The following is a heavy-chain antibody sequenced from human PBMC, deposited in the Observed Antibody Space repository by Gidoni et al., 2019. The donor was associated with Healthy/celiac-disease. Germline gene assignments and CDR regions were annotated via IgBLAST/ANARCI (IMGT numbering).Heavy chain of an antibody. CDR2: IIPIYGTA. J-gene: IGHJ6*02. Sequence: QVQLVQSGAEVKKPGSSVKVSCKASGGPFSSSAISGVRQSPGQGLEWIGGIIPIYGTANYAQKFQGRVTITADESTSTAYMELSSLRSEDTAVYYCARAFMAWGGYYYYGMDVWGQGTTVTVSS. CDR1: GGPFSSSA. V-gene: IGHV1-69*01. D-gene: IGHD3-16*01. CDR3: ARAFMAWGGYYYYGMDV.